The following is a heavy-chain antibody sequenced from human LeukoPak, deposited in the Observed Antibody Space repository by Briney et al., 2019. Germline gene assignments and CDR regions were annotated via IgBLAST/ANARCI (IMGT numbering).Heavy chain of an antibody. CDR1: GFTLSNYE. V-gene: IGHV3-48*03. J-gene: IGHJ5*02. Sequence: GGSLRLSCAPSGFTLSNYEMNWVRLTPGKGLERISYITKGGATVLYAESVKGRFTISRDNANSSLYLQMNSLRAEDPAVYFCARLSVSITRRFDLWGQGTLVSVSS. CDR3: ARLSVSITRRFDL. D-gene: IGHD3-3*01. CDR2: ITKGGATV.